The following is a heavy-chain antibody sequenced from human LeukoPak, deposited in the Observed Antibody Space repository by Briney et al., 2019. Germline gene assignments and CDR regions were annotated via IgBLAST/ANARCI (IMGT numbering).Heavy chain of an antibody. Sequence: ASVKVSCKASGYTFTGYYMNWVRQAPGQGLEWMGWINPNSGGTNYAQKFQGRVTMTGDTSISIAYMELSRLRSDDTAVYYCTRGVAGTPLTDYWGQGTLVTVSS. CDR3: TRGVAGTPLTDY. CDR1: GYTFTGYY. D-gene: IGHD6-19*01. CDR2: INPNSGGT. J-gene: IGHJ4*02. V-gene: IGHV1-2*02.